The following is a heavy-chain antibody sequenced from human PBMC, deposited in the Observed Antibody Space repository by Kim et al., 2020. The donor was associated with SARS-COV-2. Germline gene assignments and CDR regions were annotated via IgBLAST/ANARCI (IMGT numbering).Heavy chain of an antibody. CDR3: ASHYGDPFY. D-gene: IGHD4-17*01. Sequence: SYIYYADSVKGRFTISRDNAKNSLYLQMNSLRAEDTAVYYCASHYGDPFYWGQGTLVTVSS. CDR2: SYI. J-gene: IGHJ4*02. V-gene: IGHV3-21*01.